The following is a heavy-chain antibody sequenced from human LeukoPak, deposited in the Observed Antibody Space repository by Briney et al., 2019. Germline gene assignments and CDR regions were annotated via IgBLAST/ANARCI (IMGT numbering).Heavy chain of an antibody. CDR3: ARSDSGGYYNEY. V-gene: IGHV4-59*01. Sequence: SETLYLTCNMSGGSIGKYYWSWIRQSPGEGLEWIGNIYYSGSTNYNPSLESRVTISVDTSKNEFSLKMSSVTTADTAVYHCARSDSGGYYNEYWGQGALVTVSA. D-gene: IGHD3-22*01. CDR2: IYYSGST. J-gene: IGHJ4*02. CDR1: GGSIGKYY.